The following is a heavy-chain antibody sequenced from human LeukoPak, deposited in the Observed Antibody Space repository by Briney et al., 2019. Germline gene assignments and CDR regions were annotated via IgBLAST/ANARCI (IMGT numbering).Heavy chain of an antibody. Sequence: SETLSLTCTVSGGSISSYYWSWIRQPPGKGLEWIGYLYHSGSTNYNPSLKSRVTISVDTSKNQFSLKLSSVTAADTAVYYCARGGWYPESFQHWGQGALVTVSS. D-gene: IGHD6-19*01. J-gene: IGHJ1*01. V-gene: IGHV4-59*08. CDR3: ARGGWYPESFQH. CDR1: GGSISSYY. CDR2: LYHSGST.